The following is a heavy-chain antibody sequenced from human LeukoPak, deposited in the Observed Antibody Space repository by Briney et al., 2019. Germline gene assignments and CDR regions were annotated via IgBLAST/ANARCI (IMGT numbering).Heavy chain of an antibody. J-gene: IGHJ5*02. CDR2: ISGSGDNT. CDR3: ARETDSSGWYVWFDP. Sequence: PGGSLRLSCAASGFTFSSYAMSWVRQAPGKGLEWVSGISGSGDNTYYADSVKGRFTISRDNAKNTLYLQMNSLRAEDTAAYYCARETDSSGWYVWFDPWGQGTLVTVSS. CDR1: GFTFSSYA. V-gene: IGHV3-23*01. D-gene: IGHD6-19*01.